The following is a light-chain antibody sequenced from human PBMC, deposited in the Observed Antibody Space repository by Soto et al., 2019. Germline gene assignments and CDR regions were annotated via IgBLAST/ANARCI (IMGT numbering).Light chain of an antibody. Sequence: QSALTQPASVSGSPGQSITISCTGTSSDVGAYNYVSWYQQHPGKAPKLMIYEVSNRPSGVSNPFSGSKSANTASLTISGLQAGDEADYYCSSYTSSSTWLFGGGTQLTVL. V-gene: IGLV2-14*03. CDR3: SSYTSSSTWL. J-gene: IGLJ3*02. CDR2: EVS. CDR1: SSDVGAYNY.